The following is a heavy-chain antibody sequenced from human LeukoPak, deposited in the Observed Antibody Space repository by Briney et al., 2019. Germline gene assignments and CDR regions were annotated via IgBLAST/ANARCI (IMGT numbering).Heavy chain of an antibody. V-gene: IGHV3-21*01. D-gene: IGHD5-24*01. J-gene: IGHJ3*02. CDR2: ISSSSSYI. CDR3: ARGQRWLQSVPAFDI. Sequence: KPGGSLRLSCAASGFTFSSYSMNWVRQAPGKGLEWVSSISSSSSYIYYTDSVKGRFTISRDNAKNSLYLQMNSLRAEDTAVYYCARGQRWLQSVPAFDIWGQGTMVTVSS. CDR1: GFTFSSYS.